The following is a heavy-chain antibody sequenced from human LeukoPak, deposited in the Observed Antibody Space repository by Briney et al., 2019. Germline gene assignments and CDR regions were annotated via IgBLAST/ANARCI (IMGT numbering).Heavy chain of an antibody. Sequence: GGSLRLSCAASGFTFSSYWMSWVRQAPGKGLEWVASINHNGNVNYYVDSVRGRFTISRDNAKNSLYLQMSNLRAEDTAVYFCARGGGLDVWGQGATVTVSS. CDR2: INHNGNVN. V-gene: IGHV3-7*03. J-gene: IGHJ6*02. D-gene: IGHD3-16*01. CDR1: GFTFSSYW. CDR3: ARGGGLDV.